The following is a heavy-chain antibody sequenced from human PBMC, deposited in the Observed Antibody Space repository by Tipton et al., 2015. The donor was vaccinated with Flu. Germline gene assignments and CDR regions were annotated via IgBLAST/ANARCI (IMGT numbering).Heavy chain of an antibody. Sequence: TLSLTCNVSGGSISSSSYYWGWIRQPPGKGLEWIGSIYYSGSTYYNPSLKSRVTISVDTSKNQFSLKLSSVTAADTAVYYCAGDSRIAAAGSEDYWGQGTLVTVSS. CDR2: IYYSGST. J-gene: IGHJ4*02. D-gene: IGHD6-13*01. V-gene: IGHV4-39*07. CDR1: GGSISSSSYY. CDR3: AGDSRIAAAGSEDY.